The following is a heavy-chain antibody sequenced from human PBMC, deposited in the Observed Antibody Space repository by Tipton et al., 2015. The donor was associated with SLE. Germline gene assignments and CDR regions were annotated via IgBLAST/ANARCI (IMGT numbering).Heavy chain of an antibody. CDR2: IYYSGDT. CDR1: GGSISSYY. J-gene: IGHJ2*01. V-gene: IGHV4-59*01. Sequence: TLSLTCTVSGGSISSYYWSWIRQPPGKGLEWIGYIYYSGDTNYNPSLKGRVTTSIDTSKNHFSLQLRSVTAADTAVYYCARVGNLPFDLWGRGTLVTVSS. CDR3: ARVGNLPFDL. D-gene: IGHD1-14*01.